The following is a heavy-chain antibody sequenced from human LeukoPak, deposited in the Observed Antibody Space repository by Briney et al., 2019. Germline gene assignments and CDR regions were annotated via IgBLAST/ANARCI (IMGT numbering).Heavy chain of an antibody. CDR2: ISSSSSYI. Sequence: PGGSLRLSCAASGFTFSSYSMNWVRQAPGKGLEWVSSISSSSSYIYYADSVKGRFTISRDNAKNSLYLQMNSLRAEDTAVYYCARDRGTGYSGYDLFYWGQGTLVTVSS. CDR1: GFTFSSYS. V-gene: IGHV3-21*01. CDR3: ARDRGTGYSGYDLFY. D-gene: IGHD5-12*01. J-gene: IGHJ4*02.